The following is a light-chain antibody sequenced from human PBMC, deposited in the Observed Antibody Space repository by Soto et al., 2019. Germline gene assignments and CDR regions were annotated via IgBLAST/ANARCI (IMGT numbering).Light chain of an antibody. CDR2: DAS. Sequence: EIVLTQSPATLSLSPGERATLSCRASQSVSSYLAWYQQKPGQAPRLLIYDASNRATGIQARFSGSGSGTDFTLTISSLEPEDFEVYYCQQRRNWVFGPGTKVDIK. J-gene: IGKJ3*01. CDR1: QSVSSY. CDR3: QQRRNWV. V-gene: IGKV3-11*01.